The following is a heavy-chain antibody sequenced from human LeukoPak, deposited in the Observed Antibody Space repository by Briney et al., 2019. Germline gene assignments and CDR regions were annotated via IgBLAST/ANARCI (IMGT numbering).Heavy chain of an antibody. CDR2: IKQDGSEK. J-gene: IGHJ4*02. CDR3: ARAWKRYSYGKFDY. V-gene: IGHV3-7*04. Sequence: GGSLRLSCAASGFTFSSHWMSWVRQAPGKGLEWVANIKQDGSEKYYVDSVKGRFTISRDNAKNSLYLQMNSLKAEDTAVYHCARAWKRYSYGKFDYWGQGTLVTVSS. CDR1: GFTFSSHW. D-gene: IGHD5-18*01.